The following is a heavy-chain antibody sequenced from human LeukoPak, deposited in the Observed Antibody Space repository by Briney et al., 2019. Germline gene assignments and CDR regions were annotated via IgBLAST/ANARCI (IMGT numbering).Heavy chain of an antibody. CDR1: GCTFSSYA. CDR2: IIPILGIA. J-gene: IGHJ5*02. D-gene: IGHD2-2*01. Sequence: GASVKVSCKASGCTFSSYAISWVRQAPGQGLEWMGRIIPILGIANYAQKLQGRVTITADKSTSTAYMELSSLRSEDTAVYYCARGSTRRGWFDPWGQGTLVTVSS. V-gene: IGHV1-69*04. CDR3: ARGSTRRGWFDP.